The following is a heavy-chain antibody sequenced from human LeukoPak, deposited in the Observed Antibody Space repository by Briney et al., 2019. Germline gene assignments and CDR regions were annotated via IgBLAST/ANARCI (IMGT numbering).Heavy chain of an antibody. J-gene: IGHJ4*02. D-gene: IGHD3-10*01. CDR1: GFTVTSNY. V-gene: IGHV3-11*01. CDR2: ISSSGSTI. Sequence: SGGSLRLSCVVSGFTVTSNYMSWIRQAPGKGLGWVSYISSSGSTIYYADSVKGRFTISRDNAKNSLYLQMNSLRAEDTAVYYCARDPGGSDYWGQGTLVTVSS. CDR3: ARDPGGSDY.